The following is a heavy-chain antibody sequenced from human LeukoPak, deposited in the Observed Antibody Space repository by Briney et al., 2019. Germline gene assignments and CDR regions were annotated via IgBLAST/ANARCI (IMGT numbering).Heavy chain of an antibody. D-gene: IGHD2-2*01. J-gene: IGHJ5*02. CDR1: GFTFSSYS. CDR3: AKDEVGGTPHPLNWLDP. CDR2: ISYDGGNK. Sequence: PGGSLRLSCAASGFTFSSYSMNWVRQAPGKGLEWVAVISYDGGNKYYADSVKGRFTISRDNSKNTLYLQMNSLRAEDTAVYYCAKDEVGGTPHPLNWLDPWGQGTLVTVSS. V-gene: IGHV3-30*18.